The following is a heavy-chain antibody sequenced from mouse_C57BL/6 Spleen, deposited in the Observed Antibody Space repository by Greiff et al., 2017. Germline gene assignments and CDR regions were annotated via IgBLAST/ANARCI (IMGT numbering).Heavy chain of an antibody. CDR3: ASEDYGSSLAY. J-gene: IGHJ3*01. Sequence: EVQLQQSGPELVKPGASVKIPCKASGYTFTDYNMDWVKQSHGKSLEWIGDINPNNGGTIYNQKFKGKATLTVDKSSSTAYMELRSLTSEDTAVYYCASEDYGSSLAYWGQGTLVTVSA. CDR2: INPNNGGT. V-gene: IGHV1-18*01. CDR1: GYTFTDYN. D-gene: IGHD1-1*01.